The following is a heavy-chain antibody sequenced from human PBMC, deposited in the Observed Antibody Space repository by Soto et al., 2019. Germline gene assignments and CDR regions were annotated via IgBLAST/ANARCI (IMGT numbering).Heavy chain of an antibody. CDR1: GFRVEQYV. Sequence: VQVVASGGGLVQPGRSLRLSCAVSGFRVEQYVMHWVRQGPGKGLECVSTVSPTGDTVAYADSVEGRVTVSRDNAKNSLYLQMNSLKGDDTAFYYCLKDAPNGAIDDWGQGTLVTVSS. CDR3: LKDAPNGAIDD. V-gene: IGHV3-9*01. J-gene: IGHJ4*02. D-gene: IGHD2-8*01. CDR2: VSPTGDTV.